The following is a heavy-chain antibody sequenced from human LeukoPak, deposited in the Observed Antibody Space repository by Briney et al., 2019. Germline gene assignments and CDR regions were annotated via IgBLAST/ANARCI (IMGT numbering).Heavy chain of an antibody. CDR1: GFTFSSYA. CDR3: AKDRDVTMIAVVRYFDY. D-gene: IGHD3-22*01. V-gene: IGHV3-23*01. CDR2: ISGSGGST. J-gene: IGHJ4*02. Sequence: GGSLRLSCAASGFTFSSYAMSWVRQAPGKGLEWVSAISGSGGSTYYADSVKGRFTISRDSSKNTLYLQMNSLRAEDTAVYYCAKDRDVTMIAVVRYFDYWGQGTLVTVSS.